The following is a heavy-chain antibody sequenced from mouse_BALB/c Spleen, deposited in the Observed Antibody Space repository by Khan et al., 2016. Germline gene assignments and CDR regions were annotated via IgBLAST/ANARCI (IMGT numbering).Heavy chain of an antibody. CDR3: ARDDQNYDAWFAS. Sequence: QVQLKQSGPGLVAPSQSLSITCTVSGFSLTNSGVHWVRQPPGKGLVWLGVIWAGGSPDYNSALMSRLTITIDNSQNQVFLKMNSLQSEDTAMYYCARDDQNYDAWFASWGQGALVTVSA. D-gene: IGHD2-4*01. V-gene: IGHV2-9*02. CDR2: IWAGGSP. J-gene: IGHJ3*01. CDR1: GFSLTNSG.